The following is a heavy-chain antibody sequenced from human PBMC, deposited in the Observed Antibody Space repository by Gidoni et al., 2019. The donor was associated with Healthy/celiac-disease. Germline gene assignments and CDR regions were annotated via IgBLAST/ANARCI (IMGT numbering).Heavy chain of an antibody. Sequence: QVQLQQWGAGLLQPSATLSLTCAVYGGSFSGYYWSWIRQPPGKGLEWSGEINHSGSTNYNPSLKSRVTISVDTSKNQFSLKLSSVTAADTAVYYCAGGGRATVTTPRPGGMDVWGQGTTVTVSS. J-gene: IGHJ6*02. CDR2: INHSGST. D-gene: IGHD4-17*01. V-gene: IGHV4-34*01. CDR3: AGGGRATVTTPRPGGMDV. CDR1: GGSFSGYY.